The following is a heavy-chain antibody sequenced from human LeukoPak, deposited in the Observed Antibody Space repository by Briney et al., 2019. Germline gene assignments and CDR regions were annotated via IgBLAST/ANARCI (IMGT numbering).Heavy chain of an antibody. CDR1: GFTFSSYG. J-gene: IGHJ4*02. CDR2: IWYDGSNK. CDR3: ARDGYSGYDGANY. V-gene: IGHV3-33*01. D-gene: IGHD5-12*01. Sequence: GGSLRLSCAASGFTFSSYGMHWVRQAPGKGLEWVAVIWYDGSNKYYADSVKGRFTISRDNSKNTLYLQMNSLRAEDTAVYYCARDGYSGYDGANYWGQGTLVTVS.